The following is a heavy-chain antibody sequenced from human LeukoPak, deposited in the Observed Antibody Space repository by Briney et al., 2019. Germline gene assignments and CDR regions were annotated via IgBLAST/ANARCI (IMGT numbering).Heavy chain of an antibody. CDR2: INPNSGGT. V-gene: IGHV1-2*02. CDR3: ARVQYYYGSGSEIDP. Sequence: GASVKVSCKASGYTFTGYYIHWVRQAPGQGLEWMGWINPNSGGTNYAQEFQGRVTLTRDTSISTAYMELSRLRSDDTAVYYCARVQYYYGSGSEIDPWGQGTLVTVSS. D-gene: IGHD3-10*01. J-gene: IGHJ5*02. CDR1: GYTFTGYY.